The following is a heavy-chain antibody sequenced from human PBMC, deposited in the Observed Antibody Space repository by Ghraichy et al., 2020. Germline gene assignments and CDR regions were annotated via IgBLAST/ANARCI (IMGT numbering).Heavy chain of an antibody. J-gene: IGHJ4*02. D-gene: IGHD5-12*01. CDR2: VSYDASKN. V-gene: IGHV3-30*04. Sequence: GGSLRLSCAASGFTFSSSAIHWVRQPPGKGLEWVAVVSYDASKNFYADSVKGRFTISRDNSNNTLSLQMGSLRPEDTAVYYCAGGGLYSGPGYWGQGTLVTVSS. CDR1: GFTFSSSA. CDR3: AGGGLYSGPGY.